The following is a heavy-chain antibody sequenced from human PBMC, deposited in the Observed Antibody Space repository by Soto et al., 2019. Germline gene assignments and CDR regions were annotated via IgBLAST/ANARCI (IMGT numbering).Heavy chain of an antibody. CDR1: GYIFTNYY. CDR3: ARDLAAAAY. CDR2: INPLPTSGST. J-gene: IGHJ4*02. Sequence: QVQLVQSGAEVKKPGASVKVSCKASGYIFTNYYIHWVRQAPGQGLEWMAIINPLPTSGSTNYAQKFQGRVTVTRDTSTSTVYLALSSLRSDDTAVYYCARDLAAAAYWGQGTLVTVSS. V-gene: IGHV1-46*01. D-gene: IGHD6-13*01.